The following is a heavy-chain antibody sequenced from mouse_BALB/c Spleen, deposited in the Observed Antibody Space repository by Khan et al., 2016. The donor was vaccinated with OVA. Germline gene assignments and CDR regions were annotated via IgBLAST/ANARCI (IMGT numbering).Heavy chain of an antibody. J-gene: IGHJ3*01. CDR3: ARHGYGGFAY. Sequence: VRLQQSGPELVKPGASVKIPCKASGYTFTDYNLCSLPPLPLNILYWILYIIPNNVFTIYNHKFKGKATLTVDKSSSTAFIDLLILTSEDTAVYYCARHGYGGFAYWGQGTLVTVSA. CDR2: IIPNNVFT. D-gene: IGHD2-2*01. V-gene: IGHV1-18*01. CDR1: GYTFTDYN.